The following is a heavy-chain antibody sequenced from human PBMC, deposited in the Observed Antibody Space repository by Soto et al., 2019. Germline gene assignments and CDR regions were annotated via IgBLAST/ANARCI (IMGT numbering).Heavy chain of an antibody. CDR3: ARQDYDFWSGPDKNWFDP. Sequence: QVQLQESGPGLVKPSETLSLTCTVSGGSISSYYWSWIRQPPGKGLEWIGYIYYSGSTNYNPSLKSRVTLSVDTSKNQFSLKLSSVTAADTAVYYCARQDYDFWSGPDKNWFDPWGQGTLVTVSS. CDR2: IYYSGST. V-gene: IGHV4-59*08. D-gene: IGHD3-3*01. J-gene: IGHJ5*02. CDR1: GGSISSYY.